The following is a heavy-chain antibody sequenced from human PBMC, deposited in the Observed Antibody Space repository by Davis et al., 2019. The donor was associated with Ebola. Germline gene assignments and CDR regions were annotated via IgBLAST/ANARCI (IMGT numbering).Heavy chain of an antibody. CDR3: ARDTSL. Sequence: SETLSLTCAVYGGSFSGYYWSWIRQPPGKGLEWIGYIYYSGSTNYNPSLKSRVTISVDTSKNQFSLKLSSVTAADTAVYYCARDTSLWGQGTLVTVSS. D-gene: IGHD1-1*01. V-gene: IGHV4-59*01. J-gene: IGHJ4*02. CDR1: GGSFSGYY. CDR2: IYYSGST.